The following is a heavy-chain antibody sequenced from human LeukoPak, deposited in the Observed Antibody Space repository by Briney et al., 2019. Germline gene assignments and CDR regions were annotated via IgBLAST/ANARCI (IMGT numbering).Heavy chain of an antibody. CDR2: VYHRGTT. D-gene: IGHD6-6*01. CDR3: ARLPRGIAARSY. V-gene: IGHV4-38-2*02. Sequence: SETLSLTCTVSGYSIISGYYWGWIRQPPGKGLEWIGNVYHRGTTYYNPSLKSRVTISIDTSKNQFSLKLSSVTAADTAVYYCARLPRGIAARSYWGQGTLVTVSS. CDR1: GYSIISGYY. J-gene: IGHJ4*02.